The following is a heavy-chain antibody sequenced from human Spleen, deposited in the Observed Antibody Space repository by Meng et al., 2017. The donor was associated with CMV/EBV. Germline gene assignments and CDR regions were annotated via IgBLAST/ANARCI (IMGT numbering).Heavy chain of an antibody. CDR1: GGSISGYY. CDR2: IYSSGRT. Sequence: QVQLQESGPGLVKPSETLSLTCTVSGGSISGYYWSWIRQPPGKGLEWIGYIYSSGRTNYNPSLKSRATISVDTSRNQFSLKLTSVTAADTAMYYCARGTMSGGDYWGQGTLVTVSS. CDR3: ARGTMSGGDY. V-gene: IGHV4-59*01. J-gene: IGHJ4*02. D-gene: IGHD1-26*01.